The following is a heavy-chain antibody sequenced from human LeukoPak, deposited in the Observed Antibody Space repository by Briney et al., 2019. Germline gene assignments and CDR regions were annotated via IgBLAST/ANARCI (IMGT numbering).Heavy chain of an antibody. CDR1: GGSFSGYY. Sequence: LETLSLTSAVYGGSFSGYYWSWIRQPPRKGLEWIGEINHSGSTNYNPSLKSRVTISVDTSKNQFSLKLSSVTAADTAVYYCARATYGSGWSRKPYFDYWGQGTLVTVSS. J-gene: IGHJ4*02. V-gene: IGHV4-34*01. CDR2: INHSGST. D-gene: IGHD6-19*01. CDR3: ARATYGSGWSRKPYFDY.